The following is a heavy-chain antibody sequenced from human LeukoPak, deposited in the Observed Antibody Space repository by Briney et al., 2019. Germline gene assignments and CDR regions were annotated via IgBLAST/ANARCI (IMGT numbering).Heavy chain of an antibody. D-gene: IGHD3-16*01. Sequence: ASVKVSCKASGGTFISYAISWVGQAPGQGLEWMGGIIPIFGTANYAQKFQGRVTITTDESTSTAYMELSSLRSEDTAVYYCARVKTIALGGYYFDYWGQGTLVTVSS. CDR3: ARVKTIALGGYYFDY. CDR2: IIPIFGTA. J-gene: IGHJ4*02. CDR1: GGTFISYA. V-gene: IGHV1-69*05.